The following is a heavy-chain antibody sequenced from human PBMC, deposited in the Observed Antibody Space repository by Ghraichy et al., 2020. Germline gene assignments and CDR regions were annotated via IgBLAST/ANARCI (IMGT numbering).Heavy chain of an antibody. D-gene: IGHD3-9*01. CDR2: INPNNGGT. Sequence: ASVKVSCKTTKYTFTGHYMHWVRQAPGQGLEWMGWINPNNGGTNYAQKFQGRVTMTRDTSISTAYMELSSLTSDDTAVYYCGRDHDILRGLGLTEAYWGQGTLVTVSS. CDR1: KYTFTGHY. J-gene: IGHJ4*02. V-gene: IGHV1-2*02. CDR3: GRDHDILRGLGLTEAY.